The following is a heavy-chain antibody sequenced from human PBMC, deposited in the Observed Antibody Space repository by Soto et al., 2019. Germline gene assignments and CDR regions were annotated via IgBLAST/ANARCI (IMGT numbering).Heavy chain of an antibody. Sequence: QVQLVQSGAEVKKPGASVKVSCKASGYTFTSYDINWVRQANGQGLEWMGWMNPNSGNTGYEQKFQGRVTMTRNTSISTAYMELSSLRSEDTAVYYCARSWIQRYYYVMDVCGQGTTVTVSS. CDR1: GYTFTSYD. CDR3: ARSWIQRYYYVMDV. CDR2: MNPNSGNT. J-gene: IGHJ6*02. V-gene: IGHV1-8*01. D-gene: IGHD5-18*01.